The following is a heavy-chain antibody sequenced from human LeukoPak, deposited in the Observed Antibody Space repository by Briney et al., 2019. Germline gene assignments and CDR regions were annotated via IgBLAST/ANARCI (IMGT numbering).Heavy chain of an antibody. D-gene: IGHD6-19*01. J-gene: IGHJ4*02. CDR3: ARDRRGGWYHFDY. Sequence: SETLSLTCTVSGGSISSSSYYWGWIRQPPGKGLEWIGSIYYSGSTYYNPSLKSRVTISVDTSKNQFSLKLSSVTAADTAVYYCARDRRGGWYHFDYWGQGTLVTVSS. CDR1: GGSISSSSYY. V-gene: IGHV4-39*07. CDR2: IYYSGST.